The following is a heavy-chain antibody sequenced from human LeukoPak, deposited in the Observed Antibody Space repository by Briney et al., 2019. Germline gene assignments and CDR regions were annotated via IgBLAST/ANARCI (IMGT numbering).Heavy chain of an antibody. CDR2: IFHTGST. Sequence: SETLSLTCTVSGDSISSGNYWGWIRQPPGKGLEWIGSIFHTGSTYFNLSLKSRVTISVDTSKNQFSLRLSSVTAADTAVYYCARGGTTGGDYYGMDVWGQGTTATVSS. D-gene: IGHD1-1*01. V-gene: IGHV4-38-2*02. CDR3: ARGGTTGGDYYGMDV. CDR1: GDSISSGNY. J-gene: IGHJ6*02.